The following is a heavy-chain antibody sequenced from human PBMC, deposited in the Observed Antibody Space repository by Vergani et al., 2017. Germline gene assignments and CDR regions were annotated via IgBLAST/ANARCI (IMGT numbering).Heavy chain of an antibody. J-gene: IGHJ6*02. CDR1: GGTFSSYA. Sequence: QVQLVQSGAEVKKPGASVKVSCKASGGTFSSYAISWVRQAPGQGLEWMGWINPNSGGTNYAQKFQGRVTMTRDTSISTAYMELSRLRSDDTAVYYCARDHYDSSGYYYYYYYGMDVWGQGP. V-gene: IGHV1-2*02. CDR2: INPNSGGT. D-gene: IGHD3-22*01. CDR3: ARDHYDSSGYYYYYYYGMDV.